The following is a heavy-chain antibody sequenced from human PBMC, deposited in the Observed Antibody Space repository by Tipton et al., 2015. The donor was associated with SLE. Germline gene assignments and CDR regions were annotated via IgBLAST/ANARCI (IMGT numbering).Heavy chain of an antibody. J-gene: IGHJ4*02. Sequence: TLSLTCTVSGGSIRSYYWSWIRQPPGKGLEWIGYISYSGRTNYNPSLKSRVTMSLETSKKEFSLKLSSVTAADTAIYYCARECSGTGCLDYWGQGTLVTVSS. D-gene: IGHD3-10*02. CDR2: ISYSGRT. CDR3: ARECSGTGCLDY. V-gene: IGHV4-59*01. CDR1: GGSIRSYY.